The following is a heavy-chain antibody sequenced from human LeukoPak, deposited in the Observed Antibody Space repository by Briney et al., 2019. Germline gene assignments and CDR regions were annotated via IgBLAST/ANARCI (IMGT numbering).Heavy chain of an antibody. CDR3: ARLNYDSSGSSDYYYGLDV. J-gene: IGHJ6*02. Sequence: GESLKISCKGSGYSFTSYWIGWVRQMPGKGLEWMGIIYPGDSDTRYSPSFQGQVTISADKSISTAYLQWSSLKASDTAMYYCARLNYDSSGSSDYYYGLDVWGQGTTVTVSS. V-gene: IGHV5-51*01. CDR2: IYPGDSDT. CDR1: GYSFTSYW. D-gene: IGHD3-22*01.